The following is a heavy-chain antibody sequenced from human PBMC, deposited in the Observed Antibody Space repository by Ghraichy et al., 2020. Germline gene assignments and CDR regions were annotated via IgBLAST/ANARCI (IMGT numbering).Heavy chain of an antibody. D-gene: IGHD3-22*01. CDR2: IKQDGSEK. V-gene: IGHV3-7*03. CDR3: ARELPYYYDSSGYLLDAFDI. J-gene: IGHJ3*02. Sequence: GGSLRLSCAASGFTFSNYWMSWVRQAPGKGLEWVANIKQDGSEKYYVDSVKGRFTISRDNAKNSLYLQMSSLRGEDTAVYYCARELPYYYDSSGYLLDAFDIWGQGTMVTVSS. CDR1: GFTFSNYW.